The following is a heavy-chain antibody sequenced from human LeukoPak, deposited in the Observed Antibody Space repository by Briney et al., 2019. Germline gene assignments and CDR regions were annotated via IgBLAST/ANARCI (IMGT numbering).Heavy chain of an antibody. CDR1: GFSLSTSGVG. V-gene: IGHV2-5*02. J-gene: IGHJ4*02. Sequence: SGPTLVKPTQTLTLTCTFSGFSLSTSGVGVGWIRQPPGKALEWLALIYWDDDKRYSPSLKSRLTITKDTSKNQVVLTMTNMDPVDTAAYYCARWYGSSWAFDYWGQGTLVTVSS. D-gene: IGHD6-13*01. CDR2: IYWDDDK. CDR3: ARWYGSSWAFDY.